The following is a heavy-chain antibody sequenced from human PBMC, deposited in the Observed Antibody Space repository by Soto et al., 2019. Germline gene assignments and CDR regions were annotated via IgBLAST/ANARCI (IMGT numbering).Heavy chain of an antibody. V-gene: IGHV4-59*01. CDR2: IYYSGST. D-gene: IGHD4-17*01. J-gene: IGHJ6*03. Sequence: PSETLSLTYTVSGGSISSYYWSWIRQPPGKGLEWIGYIYYSGSTNYNPSLKSRVTISVDTSKNQFSLKLSSVTAADTAVYYCVRVGGDYAYYYMDVWGKGTTVTVSS. CDR3: VRVGGDYAYYYMDV. CDR1: GGSISSYY.